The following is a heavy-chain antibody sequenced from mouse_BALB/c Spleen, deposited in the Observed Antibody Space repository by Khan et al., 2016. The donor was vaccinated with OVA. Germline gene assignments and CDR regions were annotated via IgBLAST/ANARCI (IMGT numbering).Heavy chain of an antibody. J-gene: IGHJ3*01. CDR3: AREWAAWFPY. Sequence: QVQLQRSGAQLARPGASVKLSCKASGYTFTDYYINWMRQRTGQGLEWIGEIYPGSDNTYYNEKFKGRATLTVDKSSSTAYMEFSSLKSEDSAVYFCAREWAAWFPYWGQGTLVTVSA. CDR1: GYTFTDYY. CDR2: IYPGSDNT. V-gene: IGHV1-77*01.